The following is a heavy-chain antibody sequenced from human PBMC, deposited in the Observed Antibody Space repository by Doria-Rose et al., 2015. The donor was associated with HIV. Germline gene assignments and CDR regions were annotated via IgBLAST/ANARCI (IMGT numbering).Heavy chain of an antibody. CDR2: IRSKTHSHAT. V-gene: IGHV3-73*01. CDR3: TRAGEDYLYYYYYHDMDV. CDR1: GFSFSGSA. J-gene: IGHJ6*03. D-gene: IGHD3-16*01. Sequence: AASGFSFSGSAMHWVRQASGKGLEWVGRIRSKTHSHATAYAASVKGRFTISRDDSMNTAYLQMNSLKTEDTAVYYCTRAGEDYLYYYYYHDMDVWGKGTTVTVSS.